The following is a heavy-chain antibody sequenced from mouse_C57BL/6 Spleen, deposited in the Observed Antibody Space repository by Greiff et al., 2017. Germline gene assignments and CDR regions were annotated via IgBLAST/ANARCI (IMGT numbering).Heavy chain of an antibody. CDR3: ARFLKDSSGSRGFDY. CDR2: IDPNSGGT. D-gene: IGHD3-2*02. Sequence: VKQSCKASGYTFTSYWMHWVKQRPGRGLEWIGRIDPNSGGTKYNEKFKSKATLTVDKPSSTAYMQLSSLTSEDSAVYYCARFLKDSSGSRGFDYWGQGTTLTVSS. CDR1: GYTFTSYW. J-gene: IGHJ2*01. V-gene: IGHV1-72*01.